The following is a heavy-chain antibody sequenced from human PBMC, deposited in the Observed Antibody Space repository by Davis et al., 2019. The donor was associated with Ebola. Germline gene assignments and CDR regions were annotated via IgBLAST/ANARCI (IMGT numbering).Heavy chain of an antibody. V-gene: IGHV3-74*01. Sequence: HTGGSLRLSCAASGFKFIDAWMSWVRQAPGKGLVWVSRINSDGSSTSYADSVKGRFTISRDNAKNTLYLQMNSLRAEDTAVYYCASRLLWFGDWGQGTLVTVSS. CDR1: GFKFIDAW. CDR2: INSDGSST. CDR3: ASRLLWFGD. J-gene: IGHJ4*02. D-gene: IGHD3-10*01.